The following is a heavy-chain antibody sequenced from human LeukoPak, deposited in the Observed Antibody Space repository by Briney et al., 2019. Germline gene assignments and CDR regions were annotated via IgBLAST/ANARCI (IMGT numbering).Heavy chain of an antibody. V-gene: IGHV4-39*01. CDR2: IYYSGST. D-gene: IGHD4-17*01. CDR1: GGSISSSSYY. J-gene: IGHJ4*02. CDR3: ARPMSYGDYLDYYFDY. Sequence: PSETLSLTCTVSGGSISSSSYYWGWLRQPPGKGLEWIGSIYYSGSTYYNPSLKSRVTISVDTSKNQFSLKLSSVTAADTAVYYCARPMSYGDYLDYYFDYWGQGTLVTVSS.